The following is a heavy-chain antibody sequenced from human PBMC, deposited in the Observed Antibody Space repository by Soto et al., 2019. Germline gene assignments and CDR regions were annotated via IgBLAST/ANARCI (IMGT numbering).Heavy chain of an antibody. CDR3: ARADSATAMPGYYYYMDV. D-gene: IGHD5-18*01. J-gene: IGHJ6*03. CDR1: GFTFSSYW. V-gene: IGHV3-7*01. CDR2: IKQDGSEK. Sequence: EVQLVESGGGLVQPGGSLRLSCAASGFTFSSYWMSWVRQAPGKGLEWVANIKQDGSEKYYVDSVKGRFTISRDNAKNSLYLQMNSLRAEDTAVYYCARADSATAMPGYYYYMDVWGKGTTVTVSS.